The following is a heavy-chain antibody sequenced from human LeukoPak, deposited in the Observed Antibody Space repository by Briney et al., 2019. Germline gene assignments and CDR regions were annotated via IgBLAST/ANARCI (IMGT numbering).Heavy chain of an antibody. D-gene: IGHD3-10*01. Sequence: GGSLRLSCAASGFTFSSYAMSWVRQAPGKGLEWVSVISGSGGSTYYADSVKGRFTISRDNSKNTLYLQMNSLRAEDTAVYYCAKSSLSITMVRGVMIFFDYWGQGTLATVSS. CDR1: GFTFSSYA. J-gene: IGHJ4*02. CDR3: AKSSLSITMVRGVMIFFDY. V-gene: IGHV3-23*01. CDR2: ISGSGGST.